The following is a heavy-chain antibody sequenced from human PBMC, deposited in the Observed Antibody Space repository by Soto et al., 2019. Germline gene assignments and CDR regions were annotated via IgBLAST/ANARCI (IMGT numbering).Heavy chain of an antibody. CDR2: IIPIFGTA. V-gene: IGHV1-69*13. CDR1: GGTFSSYA. D-gene: IGHD6-19*01. J-gene: IGHJ6*03. Sequence: GASVKVSCKASGGTFSSYAISWVRQAPGQGLEWMGGIIPIFGTANYAQKFQGRVTITADESTSTAYMELSSLRSEDTATYYCARSIAVTFPQYFYYMDVWGKGTTVTVSS. CDR3: ARSIAVTFPQYFYYMDV.